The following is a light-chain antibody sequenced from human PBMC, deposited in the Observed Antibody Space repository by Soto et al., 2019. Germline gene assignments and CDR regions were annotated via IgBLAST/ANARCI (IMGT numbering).Light chain of an antibody. CDR2: EVS. V-gene: IGLV2-14*01. J-gene: IGLJ1*01. CDR1: SSDVGGYNY. Sequence: QSVLTQPASVSGSPGQSITISCTGTSSDVGGYNYVSWYQQLPGKAPKLMIYEVSNRPSGVSNRFSGSKSGNTASLTISGLQAEDEADYYCSSYTGSSTPYVFGNGTKVTVL. CDR3: SSYTGSSTPYV.